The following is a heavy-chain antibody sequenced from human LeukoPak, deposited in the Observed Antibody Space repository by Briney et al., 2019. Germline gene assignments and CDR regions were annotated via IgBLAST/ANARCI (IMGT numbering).Heavy chain of an antibody. Sequence: GGSLRLSCAASGFTFSSYGMHWVRQAPGKGLEWVAVISYDGSNKYYADSVKGRFTISRDNSKNTLYLQMNSLRAEVTAVYYCAKISGSGSYYTGASDAFDIWGQGTMVTVSS. D-gene: IGHD3-10*01. J-gene: IGHJ3*02. V-gene: IGHV3-30*18. CDR1: GFTFSSYG. CDR2: ISYDGSNK. CDR3: AKISGSGSYYTGASDAFDI.